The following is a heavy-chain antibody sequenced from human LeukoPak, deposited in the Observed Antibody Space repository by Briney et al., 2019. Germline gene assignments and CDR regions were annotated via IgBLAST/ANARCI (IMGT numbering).Heavy chain of an antibody. Sequence: GGSLRLSCAASGFTFSSYGMHWVRQAPGKGLEWVALIWYNGSNKDYADSVKGRFTISRDNPKNTLYLQMNSLRADDTAVYYCARDEYGGRLRGHDYYGMDVWGQGTTVTVSS. CDR3: ARDEYGGRLRGHDYYGMDV. CDR2: IWYNGSNK. D-gene: IGHD3-16*01. J-gene: IGHJ6*02. V-gene: IGHV3-33*01. CDR1: GFTFSSYG.